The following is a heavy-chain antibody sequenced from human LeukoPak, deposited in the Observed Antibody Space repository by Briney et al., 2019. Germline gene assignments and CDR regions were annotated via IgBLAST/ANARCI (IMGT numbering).Heavy chain of an antibody. CDR1: GFTFSTYG. CDR3: ARDLSPVVRASPMGY. J-gene: IGHJ4*02. Sequence: WGSLRLSCAASGFTFSTYGMHWVRQAPGKGLEWVALITYDGYYKYYSDSVKGRFTISSDTSKNTLSLQMNSLRAEDTAVYYCARDLSPVVRASPMGYLVQGAKLTVSS. CDR2: ITYDGYYK. V-gene: IGHV3-30*03. D-gene: IGHD3-10*01.